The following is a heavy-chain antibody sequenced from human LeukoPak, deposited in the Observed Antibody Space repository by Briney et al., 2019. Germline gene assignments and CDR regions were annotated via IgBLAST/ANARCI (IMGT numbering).Heavy chain of an antibody. D-gene: IGHD4-11*01. CDR1: GFTVSSNY. CDR3: ARDTVEGYYFDY. Sequence: GGSLRLSCAASGFTVSSNYMSWVRQAPGKGLEWVSVIYSGGSTYYADSVKGRFTIPRDNSKNTLYLQMNSLRAEDTAVYYCARDTVEGYYFDYWGQGTLVTVSS. V-gene: IGHV3-53*01. J-gene: IGHJ4*02. CDR2: IYSGGST.